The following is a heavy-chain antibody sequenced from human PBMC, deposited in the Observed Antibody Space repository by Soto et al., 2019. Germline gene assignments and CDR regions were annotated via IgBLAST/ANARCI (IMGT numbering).Heavy chain of an antibody. D-gene: IGHD2-15*01. CDR1: GGTFSSYA. J-gene: IGHJ4*02. Sequence: SVKVSCKASGGTFSSYAISWVRQAPGQGLEWMGGIIPIFGTANYAQKFQGRVTITADESTSTAYMELSSLRSEDTAVYYCARDRCSGGSCYSGWWGQGTLVTVSS. CDR2: IIPIFGTA. CDR3: ARDRCSGGSCYSGW. V-gene: IGHV1-69*13.